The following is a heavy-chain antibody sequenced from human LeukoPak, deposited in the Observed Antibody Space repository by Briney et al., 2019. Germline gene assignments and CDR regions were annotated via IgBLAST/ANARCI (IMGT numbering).Heavy chain of an antibody. V-gene: IGHV4-34*01. CDR2: INHSGST. CDR1: GGSFSGYY. J-gene: IGHJ4*02. D-gene: IGHD2-15*01. Sequence: PSETLSLTCAVYGGSFSGYYWSWIRQPPGKGLEWIGEINHSGSTNYNPPLKSRVTISVDTSKNQFSLKLSSVAAADTAVYYCARGLGYCSGGSCSNWGQGTLVTVSS. CDR3: ARGLGYCSGGSCSN.